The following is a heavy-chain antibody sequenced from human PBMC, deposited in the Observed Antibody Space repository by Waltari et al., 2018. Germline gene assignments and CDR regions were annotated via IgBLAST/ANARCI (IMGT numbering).Heavy chain of an antibody. CDR1: GFPFSSSW. CDR3: SRRLDA. V-gene: IGHV3-7*01. Sequence: EVQLVESGGGLVQPGGSLRLSCAASGFPFSSSWMDGVRQAPGRGLGGVAKIKEDGREKYYGDSVKGLFIISRDNAKNSLYLQMTSLRVEDTAVYYCSRRLDAWGQGTTVTVSS. J-gene: IGHJ6*02. CDR2: IKEDGREK.